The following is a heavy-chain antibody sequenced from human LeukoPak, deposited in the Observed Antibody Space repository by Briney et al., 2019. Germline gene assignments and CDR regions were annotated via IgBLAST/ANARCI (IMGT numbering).Heavy chain of an antibody. J-gene: IGHJ4*02. CDR1: GFTFSSYG. CDR3: AKSGYSSSWFFDY. CDR2: ISYDGSNK. Sequence: AGGSLRLSCAASGFTFSSYGMHWVREATGKGLEWVAVISYDGSNKFYADSVKGRFTISRDNSKNTLYLQMNSLRAEDTAVYYCAKSGYSSSWFFDYWGQGTLVTVSS. D-gene: IGHD6-13*01. V-gene: IGHV3-30*18.